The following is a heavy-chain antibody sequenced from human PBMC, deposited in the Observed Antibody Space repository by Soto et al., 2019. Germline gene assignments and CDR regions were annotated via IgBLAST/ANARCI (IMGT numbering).Heavy chain of an antibody. CDR2: IYSGGST. CDR3: ARVSLRFLEWLLYCRGCDYYMDV. V-gene: IGHV3-66*01. CDR1: GFTVSSNY. J-gene: IGHJ6*03. D-gene: IGHD3-3*01. Sequence: EVQLVESGGGLVQPGGSLRLSCAASGFTVSSNYMSWVRQAPGKGLEWVSVIYSGGSTYYADSVKGRFTISRDNSKNTLYLQMKSLRAEDTAVYYCARVSLRFLEWLLYCRGCDYYMDVWGKGTTVTVSS.